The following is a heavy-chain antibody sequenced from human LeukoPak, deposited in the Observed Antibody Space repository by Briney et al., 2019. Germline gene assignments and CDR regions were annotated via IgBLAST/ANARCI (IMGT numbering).Heavy chain of an antibody. D-gene: IGHD5-12*01. Sequence: SQTLSLTCAISGDSVSSNSAAWNWLRQSPSRGLEWLGRTYYRSKWYNDYAVSVKSRITINPDTSKNQFSLQLNSVTPEDTAVYYCARGDIVATAAFDIWGQGTMVTVSS. CDR2: TYYRSKWYN. CDR1: GDSVSSNSAA. CDR3: ARGDIVATAAFDI. V-gene: IGHV6-1*01. J-gene: IGHJ3*02.